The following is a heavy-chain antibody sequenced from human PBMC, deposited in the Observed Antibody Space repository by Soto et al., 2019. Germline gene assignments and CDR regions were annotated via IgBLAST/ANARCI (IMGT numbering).Heavy chain of an antibody. CDR2: ISGSGGST. J-gene: IGHJ5*02. Sequence: GGSLRLSCAASGFTFSSYAMSWVRQAPGKGLEWVSAISGSGGSTYYADSVKGRFTISRDNSKNTLYLQMSSLRAEDTAVYYCAARGDDFWSGTPFDPWGQGTLVTVSS. D-gene: IGHD3-3*01. CDR1: GFTFSSYA. V-gene: IGHV3-23*01. CDR3: AARGDDFWSGTPFDP.